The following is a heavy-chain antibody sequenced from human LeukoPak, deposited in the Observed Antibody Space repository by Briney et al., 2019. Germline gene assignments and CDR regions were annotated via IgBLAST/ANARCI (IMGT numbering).Heavy chain of an antibody. CDR2: IKEDGTEK. CDR3: ARIVEGPPATVSNYYYMDV. V-gene: IGHV3-7*01. J-gene: IGHJ6*03. Sequence: PGGSLRLSCAASGFTFSGSYMAWVRQAPGKGLEWVGNIKEDGTEKYYVDSVKGRFTISRDNAKNSLYLQMNSLRAEDTAVYYCARIVEGPPATVSNYYYMDVWGQGTTVTVSS. CDR1: GFTFSGSY. D-gene: IGHD2-2*01.